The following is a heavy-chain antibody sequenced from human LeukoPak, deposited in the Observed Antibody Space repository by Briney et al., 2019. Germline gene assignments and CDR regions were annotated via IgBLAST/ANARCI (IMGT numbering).Heavy chain of an antibody. V-gene: IGHV3-53*01. CDR1: GFTVSNNY. Sequence: PGGSLRLSCAASGFTVSNNYTIWVRQAPGKGLEWVSLFHTGGETEYADSVKGRFTMSRDTSQNTVSLHMNSLRAEDTAVYYCARGFAPAYNFGVFDYWGQGTTVTVSS. CDR2: FHTGGET. D-gene: IGHD5-24*01. CDR3: ARGFAPAYNFGVFDY. J-gene: IGHJ4*02.